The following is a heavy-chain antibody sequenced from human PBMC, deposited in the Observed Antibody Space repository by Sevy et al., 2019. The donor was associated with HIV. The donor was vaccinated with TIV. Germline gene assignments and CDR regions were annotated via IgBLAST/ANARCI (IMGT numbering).Heavy chain of an antibody. CDR3: ARAVYGEAKDY. CDR1: GYSFTAYY. J-gene: IGHJ4*02. Sequence: ASVKVSCKTSGYSFTAYYIHWVRQAHGQGLEWMGWMSPNTGDTNVAQKFQGRVTMARDTSITTAYLELSSLRSDDTAIYYCARAVYGEAKDYWGQGTLVTVSS. CDR2: MSPNTGDT. D-gene: IGHD4-17*01. V-gene: IGHV1-2*02.